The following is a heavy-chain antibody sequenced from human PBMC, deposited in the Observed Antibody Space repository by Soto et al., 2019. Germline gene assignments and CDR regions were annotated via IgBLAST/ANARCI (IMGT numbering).Heavy chain of an antibody. Sequence: EVQLLESGGGLVQPGGSLRLSCAASGFTFSSYAMSWVRQAPGKGMEWVSAISGSGGSTYYADSVKGRFTISRDNSKNTRYLQMNSLRAEDRAVDYCAKMGPGSGYGTPYYFDYWGQGTLVTVSS. J-gene: IGHJ4*02. D-gene: IGHD5-12*01. V-gene: IGHV3-23*01. CDR2: ISGSGGST. CDR1: GFTFSSYA. CDR3: AKMGPGSGYGTPYYFDY.